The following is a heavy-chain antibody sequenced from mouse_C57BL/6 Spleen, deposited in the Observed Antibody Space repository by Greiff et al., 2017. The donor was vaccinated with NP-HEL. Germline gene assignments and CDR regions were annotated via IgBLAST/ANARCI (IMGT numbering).Heavy chain of an antibody. CDR2: ISSGSSTI. D-gene: IGHD2-4*01. J-gene: IGHJ4*01. Sequence: EVKLVESGGGLVKPGGSLKLSCAASGFTFSDYGMHWVRQAPEKGLEWVAYISSGSSTIYYADTVKGRFTISRDNAKNTLFLQMTSLRSEDTAMYYCARSFYYDYDVDYWGQGTSVTVSS. CDR3: ARSFYYDYDVDY. V-gene: IGHV5-17*01. CDR1: GFTFSDYG.